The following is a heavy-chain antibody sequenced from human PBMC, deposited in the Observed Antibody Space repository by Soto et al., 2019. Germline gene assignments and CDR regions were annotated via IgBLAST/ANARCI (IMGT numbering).Heavy chain of an antibody. CDR1: GDSISSVAHY. D-gene: IGHD6-13*01. V-gene: IGHV4-39*01. CDR3: VRHSTTKSWYYGGFDP. J-gene: IGHJ5*02. Sequence: QLHLQGSGPGLVKPSETLSLTCSVSGDSISSVAHYWAWIRQPPGKGLEWIGSLYYTGSTYDNPSLTSRVARSIVTSKSQFSLNLRSTPAADTAVYYCVRHSTTKSWYYGGFDPWGHGTLVTVSS. CDR2: LYYTGST.